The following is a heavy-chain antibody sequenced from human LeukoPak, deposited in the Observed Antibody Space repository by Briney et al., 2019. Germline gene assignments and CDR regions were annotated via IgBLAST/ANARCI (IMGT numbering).Heavy chain of an antibody. J-gene: IGHJ4*02. V-gene: IGHV3-48*03. Sequence: GGSLRLSCAASGFTFSSYEMNWVRQAPGKGLEWVSYISSSSSTIYYADSVRGRFTISRDNAKNSLYLQMNSLRAEDTAVYYCARDLVVAAAAFDYWGQGTLVTVSS. D-gene: IGHD6-13*01. CDR3: ARDLVVAAAAFDY. CDR1: GFTFSSYE. CDR2: ISSSSSTI.